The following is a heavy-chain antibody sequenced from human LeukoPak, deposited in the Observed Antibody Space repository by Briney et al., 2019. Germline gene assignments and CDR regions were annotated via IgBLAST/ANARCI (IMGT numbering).Heavy chain of an antibody. J-gene: IGHJ4*02. Sequence: SVKVSCKASRDTFSSYAISWVRQAPGQGLEWMGGIIPIFGTANYAQKFQGRVTITADESTSTAYMELSSLRSEDTAVYYCARTPYSSGWYFDYWGQGTLVTVSS. V-gene: IGHV1-69*13. CDR3: ARTPYSSGWYFDY. D-gene: IGHD6-19*01. CDR1: RDTFSSYA. CDR2: IIPIFGTA.